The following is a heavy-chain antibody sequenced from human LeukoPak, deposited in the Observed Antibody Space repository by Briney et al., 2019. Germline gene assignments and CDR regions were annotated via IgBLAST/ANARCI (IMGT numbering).Heavy chain of an antibody. Sequence: GGSLRLSCAASGFTFSGSAMHWVRQASGKGLEWVGRIRSKANSYATAYAASVKGRFTISRDDSKNTAYLQMNSLKTEDTAVYYCTRRGPYCGGDCYQFDYWGQGTLVTVSS. J-gene: IGHJ4*02. V-gene: IGHV3-73*01. CDR3: TRRGPYCGGDCYQFDY. CDR1: GFTFSGSA. D-gene: IGHD2-21*02. CDR2: IRSKANSYAT.